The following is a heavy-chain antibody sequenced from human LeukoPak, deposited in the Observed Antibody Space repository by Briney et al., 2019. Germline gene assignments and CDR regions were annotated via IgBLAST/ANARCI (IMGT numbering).Heavy chain of an antibody. J-gene: IGHJ4*02. V-gene: IGHV3-30*18. Sequence: GGSLRLSCAASGFTFSSYGMHWVRQAPGKGLEWVAVISYDGSNKYYADSVKGRFTISRDNSKNTLYLQMNSLRAEDTAVYYCAKGGRTYYYDSSGYPFDYWGQGTLVTVSS. D-gene: IGHD3-22*01. CDR1: GFTFSSYG. CDR3: AKGGRTYYYDSSGYPFDY. CDR2: ISYDGSNK.